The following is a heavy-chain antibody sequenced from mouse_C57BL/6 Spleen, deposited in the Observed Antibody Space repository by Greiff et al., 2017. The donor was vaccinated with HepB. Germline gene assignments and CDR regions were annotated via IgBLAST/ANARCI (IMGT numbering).Heavy chain of an antibody. Sequence: EVKLMESGPGMVKPSQSLSLTCTVTGYSITSGYDWHWIRHFPGNKLEWMGYISYSGSTNYNPSLNSRISITHDTSKNPFFLKLNSGTTEDTATYYCARSEGLLSWFAYWGQGTLVTVSA. CDR1: GYSITSGYD. V-gene: IGHV3-1*01. CDR3: ARSEGLLSWFAY. CDR2: ISYSGST. J-gene: IGHJ3*01. D-gene: IGHD2-12*01.